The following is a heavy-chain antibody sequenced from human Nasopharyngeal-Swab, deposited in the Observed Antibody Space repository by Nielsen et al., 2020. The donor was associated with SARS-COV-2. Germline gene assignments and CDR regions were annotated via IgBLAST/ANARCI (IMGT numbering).Heavy chain of an antibody. D-gene: IGHD3/OR15-3a*01. V-gene: IGHV1-8*01. CDR2: MNPKSGEV. CDR1: GYSFSRND. J-gene: IGHJ5*02. CDR3: ARGAFGLDHSWFDP. Sequence: ASVKVSCKCSGYSFSRNDINWVRQAPGQGLEWMGWMNPKSGEVGYEQKFQGRVTMTRNTATATAYMELSGLRHEDTAVYYCARGAFGLDHSWFDPWGQGTLVTVSS.